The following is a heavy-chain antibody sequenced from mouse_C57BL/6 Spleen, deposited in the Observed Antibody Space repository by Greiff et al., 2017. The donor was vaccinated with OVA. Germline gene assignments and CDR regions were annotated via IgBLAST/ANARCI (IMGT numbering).Heavy chain of an antibody. CDR2: IDPSDSYT. CDR3: ARRPVDY. J-gene: IGHJ2*01. D-gene: IGHD1-1*01. CDR1: GYTFTSYW. V-gene: IGHV1-50*01. Sequence: VQLQQSGAELVKPGASVKLSCKASGYTFTSYWMQWVKQRPGQGLEWIGEIDPSDSYTNYNQKFKGKATLTVDTSSSTAYMQLSSLTSEDSAVYYCARRPVDYWGQGTTLTVSS.